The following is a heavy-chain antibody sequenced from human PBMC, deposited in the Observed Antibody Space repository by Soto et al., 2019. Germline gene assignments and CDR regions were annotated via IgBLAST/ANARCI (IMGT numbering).Heavy chain of an antibody. V-gene: IGHV3-30*18. CDR1: GFTFSSYG. CDR3: AKDSFFYGDYHGTIDY. D-gene: IGHD4-17*01. CDR2: ISYDGSNK. J-gene: IGHJ4*02. Sequence: GGSLRLSCAASGFTFSSYGMHWVRQAPGKGLEWVAVISYDGSNKYYADSVKGRFTISRDNSKNTLYLQMNSLRAEDTAVYYCAKDSFFYGDYHGTIDYWGQGTLVTVSS.